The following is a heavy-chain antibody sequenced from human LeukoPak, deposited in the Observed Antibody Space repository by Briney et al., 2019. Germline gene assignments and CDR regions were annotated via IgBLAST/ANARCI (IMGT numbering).Heavy chain of an antibody. J-gene: IGHJ6*02. CDR2: ISSSGSTI. CDR1: GFTFSDYY. D-gene: IGHD3-10*01. Sequence: GGSLRLSCAASGFTFSDYYMSWIRQAPGKGLEWVSYISSSGSTIYYADSVKGRFTISRDNAKNSLYLQMNSLRAEDTAVYYCARDSLGSAWFGELLSTGGSYGMDVWGQGTTVTVSS. V-gene: IGHV3-11*01. CDR3: ARDSLGSAWFGELLSTGGSYGMDV.